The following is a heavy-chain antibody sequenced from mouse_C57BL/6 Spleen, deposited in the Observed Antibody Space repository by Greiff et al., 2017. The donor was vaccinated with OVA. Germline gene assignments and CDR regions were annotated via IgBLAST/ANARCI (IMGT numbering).Heavy chain of an antibody. CDR2: ISSGSSTI. V-gene: IGHV5-17*01. CDR3: ARGYREDSWYFDV. D-gene: IGHD2-14*01. Sequence: EVQVVESGGGLVKPGGSLKLSCAASGFTFSDYGMHWVRQAPEKGLEWVAYISSGSSTIYYADTVKGRFTISRDNAKNTLFLQMTSLRSEDTAMYYCARGYREDSWYFDVWGTGTTVTVSS. J-gene: IGHJ1*03. CDR1: GFTFSDYG.